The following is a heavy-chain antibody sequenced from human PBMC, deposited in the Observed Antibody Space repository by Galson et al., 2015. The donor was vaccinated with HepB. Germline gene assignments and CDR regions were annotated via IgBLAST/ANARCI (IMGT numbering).Heavy chain of an antibody. D-gene: IGHD2-2*01. Sequence: LSLTCAVSGGSIGSGGYSWSWIRQLPGKALEWIGYIYHSGSTYYNPSLKSRVTISLDRSKNHFSLKLTSVTAADTAVYCCANRYCTSTSCAFDPWGQGTLVTVSS. CDR2: IYHSGST. CDR1: GGSIGSGGYS. J-gene: IGHJ5*02. CDR3: ANRYCTSTSCAFDP. V-gene: IGHV4-30-2*01.